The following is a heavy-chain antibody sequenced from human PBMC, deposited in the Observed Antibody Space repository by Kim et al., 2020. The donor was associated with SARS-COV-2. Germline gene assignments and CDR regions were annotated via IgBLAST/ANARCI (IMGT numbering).Heavy chain of an antibody. J-gene: IGHJ6*02. CDR2: INHSGST. Sequence: SETLSLTCAVYGGSFSGYYWSWIRQPPGKGLEWIGEINHSGSTNYNPSLKSRVTISVDTSKNQFSLKLSSVTAADTAVYYCARYSRVVVVVAVIAKNYGMDVWGQGTTVTVSS. CDR3: ARYSRVVVVVAVIAKNYGMDV. CDR1: GGSFSGYY. D-gene: IGHD2-15*01. V-gene: IGHV4-34*01.